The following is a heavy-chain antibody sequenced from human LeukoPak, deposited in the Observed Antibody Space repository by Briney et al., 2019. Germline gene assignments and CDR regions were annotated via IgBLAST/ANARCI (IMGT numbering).Heavy chain of an antibody. J-gene: IGHJ4*02. CDR1: GFTFSNYW. CDR2: INQGGSET. V-gene: IGHV3-7*01. CDR3: ARDFQSAY. Sequence: GGSLRLSCTASGFTFSNYWMSWVRQAPGKGLEWVAYINQGGSETNYVDSGKGRFTVSRDNGKNSLYLQLNSLRVEDTAVYYCARDFQSAYWGQGALVTVSS.